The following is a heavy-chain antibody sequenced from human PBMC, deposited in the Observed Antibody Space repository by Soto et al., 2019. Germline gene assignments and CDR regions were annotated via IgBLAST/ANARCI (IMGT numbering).Heavy chain of an antibody. CDR1: GYTFTGYY. V-gene: IGHV1-2*04. CDR2: INPNSGGT. D-gene: IGHD1-26*01. Sequence: ASVKVSCKASGYTFTGYYMHWVRQAPGQGLEWMGWINPNSGGTNYAQKFQGWVTMTRDTSISTAYMELSRLRSDDTAVYYCAREIWVVGATKGSSRFDYWGQGTLVTVS. J-gene: IGHJ4*02. CDR3: AREIWVVGATKGSSRFDY.